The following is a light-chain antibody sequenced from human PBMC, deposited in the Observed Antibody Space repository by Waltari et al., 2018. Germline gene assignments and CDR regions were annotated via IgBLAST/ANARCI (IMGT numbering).Light chain of an antibody. CDR1: QSLLHSNGYNY. Sequence: DIVMTQSPLSLPVTPGEPASISCRPSQSLLHSNGYNYLDWYLQKPGQSPQLLIYLGFNRASGVPDRFSGSGSGTDFTLKISRVEAEDVGVYYCMQALQTPTFGQGTKVEIK. CDR2: LGF. J-gene: IGKJ1*01. CDR3: MQALQTPT. V-gene: IGKV2-28*01.